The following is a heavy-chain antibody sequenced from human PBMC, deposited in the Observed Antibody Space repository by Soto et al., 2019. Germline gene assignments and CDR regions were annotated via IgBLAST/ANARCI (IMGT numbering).Heavy chain of an antibody. CDR1: GGSINSTNYY. V-gene: IGHV4-39*01. CDR3: ARHPGCYDGMDV. Sequence: QMQLQESGPGLLKPSETLSLTCTVSGGSINSTNYYWGWLRQPPGKGLEWNGSNYYSGSTYPNPSLESRVTISLDTSKIKFSLKLNSVTAAYTAVYYCARHPGCYDGMDVWGQGTTVTVSS. J-gene: IGHJ6*02. CDR2: NYYSGST. D-gene: IGHD3-10*01.